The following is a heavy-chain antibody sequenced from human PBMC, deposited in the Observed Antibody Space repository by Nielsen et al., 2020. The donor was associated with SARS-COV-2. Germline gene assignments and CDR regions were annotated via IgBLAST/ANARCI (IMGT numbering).Heavy chain of an antibody. CDR2: ISWNSGSI. D-gene: IGHD2-15*01. CDR3: ARESAATYYYYMDV. J-gene: IGHJ6*03. V-gene: IGHV3-9*01. Sequence: WIRQPPGKGLEWVSGISWNSGSIGYADSVKGRFTISRDNAKNSLYLQMNSLRAEDTAVYYCARESAATYYYYMDVWGKGTTVTVSS.